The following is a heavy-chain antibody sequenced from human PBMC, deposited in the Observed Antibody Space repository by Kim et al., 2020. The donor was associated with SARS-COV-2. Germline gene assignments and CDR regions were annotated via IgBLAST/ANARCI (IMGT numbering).Heavy chain of an antibody. CDR2: INHSGST. CDR1: GGSFSGYY. D-gene: IGHD3-22*01. Sequence: SETLSLTCAVYGGSFSGYYWSWIRQPPGKGLEWIGEINHSGSTNYNPSLKSRVTISVDTSKNQFSLKLSSVTAADTAVYYCARGGGLIKAGHYDSSGYGDYWGQGTLVTVSS. CDR3: ARGGGLIKAGHYDSSGYGDY. V-gene: IGHV4-34*01. J-gene: IGHJ4*02.